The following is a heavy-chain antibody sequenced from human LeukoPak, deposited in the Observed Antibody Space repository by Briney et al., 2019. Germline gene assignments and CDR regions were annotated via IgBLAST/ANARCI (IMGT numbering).Heavy chain of an antibody. CDR2: ISHDGNSK. CDR1: GFTFSSYG. J-gene: IGHJ4*02. V-gene: IGHV3-30*18. Sequence: GRSLRLSRAASGFTFSSYGMHWVRQAPGKGLEWVTIISHDGNSKYYADSVKGRFTISRDNSKNTLYLQMNSLRAEDTAVYYCAKDGLPYSGSRYYFDYWGQGTLVTVSS. D-gene: IGHD1-26*01. CDR3: AKDGLPYSGSRYYFDY.